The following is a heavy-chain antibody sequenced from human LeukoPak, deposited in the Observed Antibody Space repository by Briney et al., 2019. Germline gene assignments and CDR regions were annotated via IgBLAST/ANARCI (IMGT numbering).Heavy chain of an antibody. CDR3: AKCSTSAYTTGWCNWIDP. CDR1: GFTFSNYW. V-gene: IGHV3-74*01. D-gene: IGHD6-19*01. J-gene: IGHJ5*02. CDR2: IKRDGSST. Sequence: PGGSLRLSCAASGFTFSNYWMHWVRQAPGKGLVWVSRIKRDGSSTDYADSVKGRFTISRDNAKNTLYLQMNSVRAEDTAVYYCAKCSTSAYTTGWCNWIDPWGQGTLVTVSS.